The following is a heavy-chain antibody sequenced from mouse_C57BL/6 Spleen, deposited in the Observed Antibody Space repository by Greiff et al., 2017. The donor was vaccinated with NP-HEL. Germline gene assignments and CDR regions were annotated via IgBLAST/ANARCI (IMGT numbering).Heavy chain of an antibody. J-gene: IGHJ2*01. CDR2: INPGSGGT. CDR1: GYAFTNYL. V-gene: IGHV1-54*01. Sequence: VKLQQSGAELVRPGTSVKVSCKASGYAFTNYLIEWVKQRPGQGLEWIGVINPGSGGTNYNEKFKGKATLTADKSSSTAYMQLSSLTSEDSAVYFCARDYGKTYFDYWGQGTTLTVSS. CDR3: ARDYGKTYFDY. D-gene: IGHD2-1*01.